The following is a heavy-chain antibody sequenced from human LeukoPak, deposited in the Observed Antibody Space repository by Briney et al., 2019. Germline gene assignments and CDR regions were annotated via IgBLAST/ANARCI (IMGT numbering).Heavy chain of an antibody. Sequence: ETLSLTCIVSGGSVSSDIYHWSWIRQAPGKGLEWVSGINGGGGGGTFHADSVRGRFTISRDNSKNTLYLQMSSLRAEDTAVYYCAASLPNIVVVPAAKGPFGSWGQGTLVTVSS. CDR2: INGGGGGGT. D-gene: IGHD2-2*01. J-gene: IGHJ5*02. CDR1: GGSVSSDIY. V-gene: IGHV3-23*01. CDR3: AASLPNIVVVPAAKGPFGS.